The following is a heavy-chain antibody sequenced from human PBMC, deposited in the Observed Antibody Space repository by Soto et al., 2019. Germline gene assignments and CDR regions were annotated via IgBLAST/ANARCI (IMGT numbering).Heavy chain of an antibody. CDR2: ISGSGGST. D-gene: IGHD2-2*01. CDR1: GFTFSSYA. Sequence: PGGSLRLSCAASGFTFSSYAMSWVRQAPGKGLEWVSAISGSGGSTYYADSVKGRFTISRDNSKNTLYLQMNSLRAEDTAVYYCAKVARYCSSTSCPADDRGQGTLVTVSS. V-gene: IGHV3-23*01. J-gene: IGHJ4*02. CDR3: AKVARYCSSTSCPADD.